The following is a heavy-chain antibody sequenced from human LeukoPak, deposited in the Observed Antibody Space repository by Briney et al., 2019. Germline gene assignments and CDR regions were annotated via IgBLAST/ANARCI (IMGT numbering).Heavy chain of an antibody. D-gene: IGHD3-3*01. CDR1: GFTFSSYS. CDR3: ARDSPNRGYYAEPFDY. J-gene: IGHJ4*02. Sequence: GGSLRLSCAASGFTFSSYSMNWVRQAPGKGLEWVSSISSSSSYIYYADSVKGRFTISRDNAKNSLYLQMNSLRAEDTAVYYCARDSPNRGYYAEPFDYWGQGTLVTVSS. V-gene: IGHV3-21*01. CDR2: ISSSSSYI.